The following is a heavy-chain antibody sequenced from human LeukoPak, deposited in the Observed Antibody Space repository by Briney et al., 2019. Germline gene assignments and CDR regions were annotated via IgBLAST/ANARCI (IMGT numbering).Heavy chain of an antibody. CDR3: ARAPPKSKATYFDY. D-gene: IGHD5-12*01. J-gene: IGHJ4*02. V-gene: IGHV1-2*02. CDR2: INPNSGGT. CDR1: GYTFTGYY. Sequence: GASVKVSCKAPGYTFTGYYMHWVRQAPGQGLEWMGWINPNSGGTNYAQKFQGRVTMTRDTSISTAYMELSRLRSDDTAVYYCARAPPKSKATYFDYWGQGTLVTVSS.